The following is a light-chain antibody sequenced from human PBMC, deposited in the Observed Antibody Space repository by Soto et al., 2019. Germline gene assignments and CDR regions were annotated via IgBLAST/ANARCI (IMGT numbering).Light chain of an antibody. J-gene: IGKJ4*01. CDR2: DAS. CDR1: QSISNY. CDR3: QQSYGTPLT. Sequence: DMEMTQSPSTLSASVGDRVTITCRASQSISNYLPWYQHKPGKAPKLLIYDASSLQSGVPTRFSGSGSGTDFTLTINSLQPEDFATYYCQQSYGTPLTFGGGTKIEIK. V-gene: IGKV1-39*01.